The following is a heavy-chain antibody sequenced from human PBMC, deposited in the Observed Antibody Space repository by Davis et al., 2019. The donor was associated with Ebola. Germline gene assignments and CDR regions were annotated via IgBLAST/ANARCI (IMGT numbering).Heavy chain of an antibody. J-gene: IGHJ5*02. Sequence: MPSETLSLTCTVSGGSISSGGYYWSWIRQHPGKGLEWIGYIYYSGSTYYNPSLKSRVTISVDTSKNQFSLKLSSVTAADTAVYYCARGGRYFDWFDPWGQGTLVTVSS. CDR3: ARGGRYFDWFDP. CDR1: GGSISSGGYY. CDR2: IYYSGST. V-gene: IGHV4-31*03. D-gene: IGHD3-9*01.